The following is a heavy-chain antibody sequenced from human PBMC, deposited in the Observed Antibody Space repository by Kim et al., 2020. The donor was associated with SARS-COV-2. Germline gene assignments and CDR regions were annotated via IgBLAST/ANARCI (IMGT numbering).Heavy chain of an antibody. Sequence: GGSLRLSCAAFGFTFSNYAMSWVRQAPGKGLEWVSGISGSGGSTYYADSVKGRFTISRDNSKNTLYLQMNSLTAEDTAVYYYAKVGRRGYDSSGYYYVHWGQGTQVTVSS. CDR2: ISGSGGST. CDR3: AKVGRRGYDSSGYYYVH. CDR1: GFTFSNYA. D-gene: IGHD3-22*01. J-gene: IGHJ4*02. V-gene: IGHV3-23*01.